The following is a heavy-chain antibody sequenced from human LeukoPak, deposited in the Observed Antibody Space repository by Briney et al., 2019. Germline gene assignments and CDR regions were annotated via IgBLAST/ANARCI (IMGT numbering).Heavy chain of an antibody. CDR3: AKDFYGDYGMDV. CDR1: GFTFSSYA. V-gene: IGHV3-23*01. D-gene: IGHD4-17*01. CDR2: ISGSGGST. J-gene: IGHJ6*02. Sequence: GGSLRLSCAASGFTFSSYAMSGVRQAAGKGLEGVSGISGSGGSTYYADSVKGRFTISRDNSKNALYLQMNSLRAEDTAVYYCAKDFYGDYGMDVWGQGTTVTVSS.